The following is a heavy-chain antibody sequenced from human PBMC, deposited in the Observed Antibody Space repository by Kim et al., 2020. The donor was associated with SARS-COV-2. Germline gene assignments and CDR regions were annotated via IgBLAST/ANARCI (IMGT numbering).Heavy chain of an antibody. J-gene: IGHJ6*02. D-gene: IGHD3-10*01. V-gene: IGHV4-59*08. CDR1: GGSISNYY. CDR2: IYYSGST. CDR3: ARTEQLYGSGGYYYPMDV. Sequence: SETLSLTCTVSGGSISNYYWSWIRQPPGKGLEWIGYIYYSGSTNYNPSLKSRVTISVETSKNQFSLKLSSVTAADTAVYFCARTEQLYGSGGYYYPMDVWGQGTTVTVSS.